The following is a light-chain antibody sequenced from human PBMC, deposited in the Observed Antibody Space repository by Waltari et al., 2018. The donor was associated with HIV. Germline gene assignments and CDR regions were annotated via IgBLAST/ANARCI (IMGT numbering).Light chain of an antibody. Sequence: DIMMTQSPDSLAVSLGERATINCKSSQSILYSSNNKNYLAWYQQKPGQPPKLLIYWASTRESGVPDRFSGSGSGTDFTLSISSLQAEDVAVYYCQQYYSNSYTFGQGTKLEIK. J-gene: IGKJ2*01. CDR2: WAS. V-gene: IGKV4-1*01. CDR1: QSILYSSNNKNY. CDR3: QQYYSNSYT.